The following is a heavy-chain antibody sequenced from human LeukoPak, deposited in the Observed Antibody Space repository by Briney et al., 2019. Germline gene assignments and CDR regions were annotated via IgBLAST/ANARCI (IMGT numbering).Heavy chain of an antibody. Sequence: SETLSLTCTVSGGSISSYYWSWIRQPPGRGLEWIGYIYYNGSTDYNPSLKSRVTISLDTSKRQFSLKLSSVTAADTAVYYCARDLSASGNFRSYWYFDLWGRGTLVTVSS. J-gene: IGHJ2*01. CDR1: GGSISSYY. CDR3: ARDLSASGNFRSYWYFDL. D-gene: IGHD3-10*01. V-gene: IGHV4-59*01. CDR2: IYYNGST.